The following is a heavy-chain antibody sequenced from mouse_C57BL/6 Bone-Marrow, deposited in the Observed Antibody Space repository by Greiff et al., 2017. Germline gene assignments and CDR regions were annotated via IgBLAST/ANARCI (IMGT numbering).Heavy chain of an antibody. Sequence: EVKLVESGGGLVKPGGSLTLSCAASGFTFSSYAMSWVRQTPEKRLEWVATISDGGSYTYYPDNVKGRFTISRDTAKNNQYLQMSHLKTEDTAMYYCARDYSNYEEAYWGQGTLVTVSA. CDR3: ARDYSNYEEAY. V-gene: IGHV5-4*01. J-gene: IGHJ3*01. CDR2: ISDGGSYT. D-gene: IGHD2-5*01. CDR1: GFTFSSYA.